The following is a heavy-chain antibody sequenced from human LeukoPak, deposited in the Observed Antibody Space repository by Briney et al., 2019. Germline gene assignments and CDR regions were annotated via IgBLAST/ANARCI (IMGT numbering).Heavy chain of an antibody. D-gene: IGHD6-19*01. J-gene: IGHJ4*02. CDR3: AKDARRSSGWYFFDH. CDR1: GFSFSNLA. CDR2: ISDSGGTT. V-gene: IGHV3-23*01. Sequence: GGSLRLSCVASGFSFSNLAIGWVRQAPGKGLEWVSVISDSGGTTYYADSVKGRFTISRDNSRNTLYLRMNSLRVEDTAVYYCAKDARRSSGWYFFDHWGQGTLVTVSS.